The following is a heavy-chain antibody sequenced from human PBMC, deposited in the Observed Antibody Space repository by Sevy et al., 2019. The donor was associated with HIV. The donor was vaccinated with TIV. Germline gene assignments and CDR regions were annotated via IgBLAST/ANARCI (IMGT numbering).Heavy chain of an antibody. J-gene: IGHJ4*02. CDR3: ARLKYYDSSGYGSAPYYFDY. V-gene: IGHV4-39*01. D-gene: IGHD3-22*01. Sequence: SETLSLTCTVSGGSISSSSYYWGWIRQPPGKGLEWIGSIYYSGSTYYNPSLKSRVTISVDTSKNQFSLQLSSVTAADTAVYYCARLKYYDSSGYGSAPYYFDYWGQGTLVTVSS. CDR2: IYYSGST. CDR1: GGSISSSSYY.